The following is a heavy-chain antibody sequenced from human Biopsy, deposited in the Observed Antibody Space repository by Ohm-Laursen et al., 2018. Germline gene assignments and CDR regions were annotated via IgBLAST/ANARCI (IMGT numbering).Heavy chain of an antibody. V-gene: IGHV1-24*01. CDR3: ARGYSRRVSIFEASIYWFDT. CDR2: FAPENGKT. CDR1: GYTLTELS. J-gene: IGHJ5*02. Sequence: SSVKVSCKFSGYTLTELSMHWVRQAPGKGLEWMGGFAPENGKTVYAQNFQARVSMTEDTSTDTAYMELSGLRSEDTAVYFCARGYSRRVSIFEASIYWFDTWGQGTLVTVSS. D-gene: IGHD3-10*01.